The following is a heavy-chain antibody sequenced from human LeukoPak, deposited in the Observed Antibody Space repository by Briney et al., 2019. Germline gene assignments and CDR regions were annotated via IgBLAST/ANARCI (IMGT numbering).Heavy chain of an antibody. V-gene: IGHV4-59*01. CDR1: GGSISSYY. CDR3: ARDGSSGYGIDY. Sequence: SETLSLTCTVSGGSISSYYWSWIRQPPGNGLEWIGYIYYSGSTNYNPSLKSRVTISVDTSKNQFSLKLSSVTAADTAVYYCARDGSSGYGIDYWGQGTLVTVSS. J-gene: IGHJ4*02. CDR2: IYYSGST. D-gene: IGHD3-22*01.